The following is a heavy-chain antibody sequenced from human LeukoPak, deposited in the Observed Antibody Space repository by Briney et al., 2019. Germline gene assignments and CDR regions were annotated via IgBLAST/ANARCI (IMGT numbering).Heavy chain of an antibody. J-gene: IGHJ4*02. CDR2: ISASGGST. CDR3: AKGPRQQLVTRFDN. D-gene: IGHD6-13*01. Sequence: GGSLRLSCAASGFSFITHAMSWVRQAPGKGLEWVSDISASGGSTYYADSVKGRFTVSRDNSKNTVYLQMSSLRADDTAVYYCAKGPRQQLVTRFDNWGQGTLVTVSS. CDR1: GFSFITHA. V-gene: IGHV3-23*01.